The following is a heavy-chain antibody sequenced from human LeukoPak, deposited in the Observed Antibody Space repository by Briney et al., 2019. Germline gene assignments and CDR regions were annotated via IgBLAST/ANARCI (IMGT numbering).Heavy chain of an antibody. CDR1: GDSIGSYY. Sequence: PSETLSLTCTISGDSIGSYYWTWIRQPPGKELERIGYIYYGGSTNYNPSLKSRVTISVDSSKNQFSLRVNSVTTADTALYFCARGRVYGGFPHFDYWGPGTLVTVSS. V-gene: IGHV4-59*01. J-gene: IGHJ4*02. D-gene: IGHD2/OR15-2a*01. CDR3: ARGRVYGGFPHFDY. CDR2: IYYGGST.